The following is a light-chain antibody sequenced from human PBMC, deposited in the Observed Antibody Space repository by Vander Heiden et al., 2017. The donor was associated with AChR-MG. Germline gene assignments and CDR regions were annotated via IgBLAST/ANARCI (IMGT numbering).Light chain of an antibody. V-gene: IGLV2-14*02. CDR2: DVS. CDR3: SSYTGSSTT. Sequence: QSALTQPASVSGSPGQSTTISCTGTSSDVGSSTLFSWHTQHPGEAPKLSTHDVSYRPSGVSSRFSGSKSGNTASLTISGLRAEDEADYYCSSYTGSSTTFGGGTKLTVL. CDR1: SSDVGSSTL. J-gene: IGLJ2*01.